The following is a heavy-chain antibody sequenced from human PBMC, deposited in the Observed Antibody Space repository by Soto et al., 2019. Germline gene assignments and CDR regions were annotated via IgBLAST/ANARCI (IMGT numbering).Heavy chain of an antibody. CDR3: ARELSYYGMDV. J-gene: IGHJ6*02. Sequence: GGSLRLSCAASGFTFSSYDMHWVRQATGKGLEWVSAIGTAGDTYYPGSVKGRFTISRENAKNSLYLQMNSLRAEDTAVYYCARELSYYGMDVWGQGTTVTVSS. CDR2: IGTAGDT. CDR1: GFTFSSYD. V-gene: IGHV3-13*01.